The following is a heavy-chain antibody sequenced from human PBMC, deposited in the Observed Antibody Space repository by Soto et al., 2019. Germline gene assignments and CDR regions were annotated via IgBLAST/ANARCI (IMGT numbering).Heavy chain of an antibody. CDR3: ARDPSGYYGMDV. V-gene: IGHV1-3*01. CDR2: INAGNGHT. J-gene: IGHJ6*02. D-gene: IGHD6-25*01. Sequence: ASVKGSCKASGYTFTSYAMHWVRQAPGQRLEWMGWINAGNGHTKYSQKFQGRVTITRDTSASTAYMELSSLRSEDTAVYYCARDPSGYYGMDVWGQGTTVTVSS. CDR1: GYTFTSYA.